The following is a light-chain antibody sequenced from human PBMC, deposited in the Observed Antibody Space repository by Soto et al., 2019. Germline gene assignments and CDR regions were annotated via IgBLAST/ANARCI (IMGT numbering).Light chain of an antibody. J-gene: IGLJ2*01. CDR2: GNS. CDR3: QSYDSRLNVV. V-gene: IGLV1-40*01. CDR1: SSNIGAGYD. Sequence: QSVLTQPPSVSGAPGQRVTISCTGTSSNIGAGYDVHWYQQLPGTTPKLLVSGNSNRPSGVPDRFSGSRSGTSASLDITGLQAEDEADYYCQSYDSRLNVVFGGGTKLTVL.